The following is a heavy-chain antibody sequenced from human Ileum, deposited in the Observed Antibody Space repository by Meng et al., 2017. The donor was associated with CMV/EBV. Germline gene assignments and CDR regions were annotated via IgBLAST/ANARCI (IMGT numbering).Heavy chain of an antibody. J-gene: IGHJ4*02. D-gene: IGHD2-15*01. Sequence: LSLPCTVSSGSVTSGDCYWSWIRQPPGKGLEWIGYIYYRGSTNYNPSLKSRVTISVGTSNNQFSLKLNSVTAADTAVYYCARGGGIDFWGQGTLVTVSS. V-gene: IGHV4-61*08. CDR2: IYYRGST. CDR1: SGSVTSGDCY. CDR3: ARGGGIDF.